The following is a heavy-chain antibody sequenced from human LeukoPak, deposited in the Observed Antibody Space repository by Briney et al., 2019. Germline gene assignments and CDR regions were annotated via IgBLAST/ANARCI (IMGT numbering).Heavy chain of an antibody. CDR1: GGSISSYY. CDR2: IYYSGST. J-gene: IGHJ4*02. D-gene: IGHD3-10*01. Sequence: SETLSLTCTVSGGSISSYYWSWIRQPPGKGLEWIGYIYYSGSTNYNPSLKGRVTISVDTSKNQFSLKLSSVTAADTAVYYCARSKWFGELYFDYWGQGTLVTVSS. CDR3: ARSKWFGELYFDY. V-gene: IGHV4-59*08.